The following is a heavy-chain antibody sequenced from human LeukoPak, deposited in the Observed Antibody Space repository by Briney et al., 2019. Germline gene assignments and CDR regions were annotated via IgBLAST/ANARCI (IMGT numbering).Heavy chain of an antibody. CDR1: GGSISNYW. Sequence: PSETLSLTCTVSGGSISNYWWSWIRQPPRRGVEWIGYVFDSGGTNYNPSLKSRVTISVDTSKKQFSLKLSSVTAADTAVYYCARGYSSSWNYFDYWGQGTLVTASS. V-gene: IGHV4-59*01. D-gene: IGHD6-13*01. CDR3: ARGYSSSWNYFDY. CDR2: VFDSGGT. J-gene: IGHJ4*02.